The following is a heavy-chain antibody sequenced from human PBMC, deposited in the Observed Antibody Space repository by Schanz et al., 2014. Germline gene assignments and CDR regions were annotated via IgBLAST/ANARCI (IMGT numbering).Heavy chain of an antibody. V-gene: IGHV3-33*01. D-gene: IGHD1-1*01. J-gene: IGHJ4*02. CDR3: ARAHGNNWYGKGLDY. CDR2: IWSDGSTK. CDR1: GFAFSVYG. Sequence: QVQMVESGGGVVQPGRSLRLSCAASGFAFSVYGMHWVRQAPGKWPEWVAVIWSDGSTKYYADSVKGRFTISRDNSKNTLYLQMNSLRADDTAVYFCARAHGNNWYGKGLDYWGQGTQVTVSS.